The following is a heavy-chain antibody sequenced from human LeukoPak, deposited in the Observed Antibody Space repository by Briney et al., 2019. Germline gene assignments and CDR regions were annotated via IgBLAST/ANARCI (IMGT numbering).Heavy chain of an antibody. Sequence: SETLSLTCTVSGGSISSYYWSWIRQPSGKGLEWIGYIYYSGSTNYNPSLKSRVTISVDTSKNQFSLKLSSVTAADTAVYYCARWMGGEYCSSTSCYTFDYWGQGTLVTVSS. CDR3: ARWMGGEYCSSTSCYTFDY. J-gene: IGHJ4*02. CDR2: IYYSGST. CDR1: GGSISSYY. D-gene: IGHD2-2*02. V-gene: IGHV4-59*01.